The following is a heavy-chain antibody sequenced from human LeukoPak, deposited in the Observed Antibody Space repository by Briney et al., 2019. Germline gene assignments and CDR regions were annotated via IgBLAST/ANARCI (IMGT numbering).Heavy chain of an antibody. D-gene: IGHD1-1*01. CDR2: ISSSSTYI. V-gene: IGHV3-21*01. Sequence: GGSLRLSCEASGFTFSSYTMSWVRQAPGKGLEWVSSISSSSTYIYYADSVKGRFTISRDNAKNSLFLQMNSLRAEDTAVYYCASVTKTALENWFDPWGQGTLVTVSS. J-gene: IGHJ5*02. CDR3: ASVTKTALENWFDP. CDR1: GFTFSSYT.